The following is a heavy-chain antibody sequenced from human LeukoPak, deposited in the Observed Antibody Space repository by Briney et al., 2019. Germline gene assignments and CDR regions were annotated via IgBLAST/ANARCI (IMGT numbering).Heavy chain of an antibody. CDR3: ARDPNNWNYFIAFDI. CDR1: GYTFTGYY. V-gene: IGHV1-2*02. D-gene: IGHD1-7*01. J-gene: IGHJ3*02. Sequence: ASVKVSCKASGYTFTGYYMHWVRQAPGQGLEWMGWINPNSGGTNYAQKFQGRVTMTRDTSISTAYMELSRLRSDDTAVYYCARDPNNWNYFIAFDIWGQGTMVTVSS. CDR2: INPNSGGT.